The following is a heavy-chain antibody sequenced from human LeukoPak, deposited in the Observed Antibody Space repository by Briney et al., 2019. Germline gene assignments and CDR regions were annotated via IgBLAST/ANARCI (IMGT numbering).Heavy chain of an antibody. Sequence: PSETLSLTCTVSGGSISTYYWSWIRQPPGKGLEWIGYIFYSGYTKYNPSLKTRVTISVDTFKNQFSLKLSSVTAADTAVYYCARDRSSSSEVDAFDIWGQGTMVTVSS. J-gene: IGHJ3*02. D-gene: IGHD6-6*01. CDR1: GGSISTYY. V-gene: IGHV4-59*12. CDR2: IFYSGYT. CDR3: ARDRSSSSEVDAFDI.